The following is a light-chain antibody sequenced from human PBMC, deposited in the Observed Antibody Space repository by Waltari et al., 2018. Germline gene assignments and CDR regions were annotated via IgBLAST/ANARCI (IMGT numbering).Light chain of an antibody. V-gene: IGKV4-1*01. CDR1: RSILSTSNNKNH. CDR2: WGA. CDR3: KQSYGYPPS. J-gene: IGKJ2*01. Sequence: DIDLTQSPDLVAVSLGLRATINCKSGRSILSTSNNKNHLAWYQHRIGHPPKMLIYWGAPRISGIPVRFSGSRSGTDFTLPITILPAEDEAIYFCKQSYGYPPSFGQGTNVQIK.